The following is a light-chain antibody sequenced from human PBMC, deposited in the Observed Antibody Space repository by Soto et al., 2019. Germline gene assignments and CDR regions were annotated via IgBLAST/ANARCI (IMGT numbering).Light chain of an antibody. CDR2: GAS. Sequence: EKVMTQSPATLSVSPGERATLSCRASQSVSSNVAWYQQKPGQAPRLLIYGASTRATGIPARFSGSGSGTEFALTISSLQSEDFAVYYCQQYNNGPPYTFGQGTKLEIK. J-gene: IGKJ2*01. CDR3: QQYNNGPPYT. V-gene: IGKV3-15*01. CDR1: QSVSSN.